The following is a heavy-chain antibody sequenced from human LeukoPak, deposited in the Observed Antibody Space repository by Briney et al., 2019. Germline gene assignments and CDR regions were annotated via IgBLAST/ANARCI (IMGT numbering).Heavy chain of an antibody. CDR1: GFTFSSYA. J-gene: IGHJ4*02. CDR2: ISYDGSNK. V-gene: IGHV3-30-3*01. Sequence: GGSLRLSCAAPGFTFSSYAMHWVRQAPGKGLEWVAVISYDGSNKYYADSVKGRFTISRDNSKNTLYLQMNSLRAEDTAVYYCARVSGPADYWGQGTLVTVSS. CDR3: ARVSGPADY.